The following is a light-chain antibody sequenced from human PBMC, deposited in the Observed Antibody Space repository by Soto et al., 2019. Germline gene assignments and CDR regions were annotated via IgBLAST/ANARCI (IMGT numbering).Light chain of an antibody. V-gene: IGKV1-5*03. J-gene: IGKJ1*01. Sequence: IQMTQSPSTLSASVGDRVTITCRARQSISTWLAWYQEKPGKAPKLLIYKASSLESGVPSEFSSSGSVTEFILTSSSLQPDDVATHYCQQYSTYPWTFGQGTKVEI. CDR1: QSISTW. CDR2: KAS. CDR3: QQYSTYPWT.